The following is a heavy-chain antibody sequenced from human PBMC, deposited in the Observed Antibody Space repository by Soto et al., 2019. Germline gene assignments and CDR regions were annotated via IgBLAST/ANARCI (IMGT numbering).Heavy chain of an antibody. D-gene: IGHD3-3*01. CDR3: AMVSAFDFWSGHFVFGWFDS. CDR1: GFTFDTHA. V-gene: IGHV3-23*01. Sequence: EVRLLESGGGFVQPGGSLRLACTASGFTFDTHAMAWVRQAPGKGLELVASIIATGFSKYHADSVKGRITISRDNSNNSVYLHMNTLRAEDTAVYNCAMVSAFDFWSGHFVFGWFDSWGQGTQVTVSS. J-gene: IGHJ5*01. CDR2: IIATGFSK.